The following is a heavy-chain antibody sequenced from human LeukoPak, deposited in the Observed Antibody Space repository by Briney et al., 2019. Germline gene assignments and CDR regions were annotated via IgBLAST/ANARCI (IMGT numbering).Heavy chain of an antibody. Sequence: GGSLRLSCAASGFTFSDYYMSWIRQAPGKGLEWVGRIKSKTDGGTTDYAAPVKGRFTISRDDSKNTLYLQMNSLKTEDTAVYYCTTDLYYYDSSGYYYKPFDYWGQGTLVTVSS. V-gene: IGHV3-15*01. D-gene: IGHD3-22*01. CDR1: GFTFSDYY. J-gene: IGHJ4*02. CDR3: TTDLYYYDSSGYYYKPFDY. CDR2: IKSKTDGGTT.